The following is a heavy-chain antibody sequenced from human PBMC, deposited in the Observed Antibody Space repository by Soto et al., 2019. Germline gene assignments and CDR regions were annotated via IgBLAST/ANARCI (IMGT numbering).Heavy chain of an antibody. V-gene: IGHV4-30-2*01. CDR3: ARHESGYNYGYFDS. D-gene: IGHD5-18*01. J-gene: IGHJ4*02. CDR2: IYHSGST. Sequence: SETLSLTCAVYGGSISSGGYSWSWIRQPPGKGLEWIGYIYHSGSTYYNPSLKSRVTISVDRPKNQFSLKLSSVTAADTALYYCARHESGYNYGYFDSWGQGTLVTVSS. CDR1: GGSISSGGYS.